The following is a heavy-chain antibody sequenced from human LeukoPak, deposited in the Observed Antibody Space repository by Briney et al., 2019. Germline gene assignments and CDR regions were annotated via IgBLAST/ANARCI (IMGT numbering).Heavy chain of an antibody. CDR1: GYTFTGYY. V-gene: IGHV1-2*02. CDR3: ARFGHYGSGSYYTPKFFFSN. Sequence: GASVKVSCKASGYTFTGYYMHWVRQAPGQGLEWMGWINPNSGGTNYAQKFQGRVTMTRDTSISTAYMELSRLRSDDTAVYYCARFGHYGSGSYYTPKFFFSNWGQGTLVTVSS. J-gene: IGHJ4*02. CDR2: INPNSGGT. D-gene: IGHD3-10*01.